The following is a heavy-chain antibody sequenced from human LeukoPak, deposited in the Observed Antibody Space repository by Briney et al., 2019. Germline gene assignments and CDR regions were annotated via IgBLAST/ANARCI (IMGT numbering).Heavy chain of an antibody. CDR1: GFTFSSYG. D-gene: IGHD4-11*01. CDR3: AKDLYSNPYYYYGMDV. J-gene: IGHJ6*02. Sequence: GRSLRLSCAASGFTFSSYGMHWVRQAPGKGLEWVAVISYDGSNKYYADSVKGRFTISRDNSKNTLYLQMNSLRAEDTAMYYCAKDLYSNPYYYYGMDVWGQGTTVTVSS. CDR2: ISYDGSNK. V-gene: IGHV3-30*18.